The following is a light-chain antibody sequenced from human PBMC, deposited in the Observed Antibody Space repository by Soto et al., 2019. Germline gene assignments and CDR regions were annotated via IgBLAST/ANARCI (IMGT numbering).Light chain of an antibody. V-gene: IGLV2-8*01. CDR3: SSYAGSNNYV. Sequence: QSALTQPASVSGSPGQSITISCTGTSSDVGNGYDSVSWYQQHPGKAPKLMIYEVSKRPSGVPDRFSGSKSGNTASLTVSGLQAEDEADYYCSSYAGSNNYVFGTGTKLTVL. CDR2: EVS. CDR1: SSDVGNGYDS. J-gene: IGLJ1*01.